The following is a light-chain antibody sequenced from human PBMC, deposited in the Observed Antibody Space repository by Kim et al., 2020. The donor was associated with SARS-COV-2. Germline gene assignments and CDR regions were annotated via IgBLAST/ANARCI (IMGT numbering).Light chain of an antibody. J-gene: IGLJ2*01. Sequence: SYELTQPPSVSVAPGKTATITCGGNNIGSKSVNWYQQKPGRAPVLVIDYDSDRPSGIPDRFSGSNSGNTATLTITRVEAGDEADYYCQVWNTGTEHVIFGGGTQLTVL. CDR3: QVWNTGTEHVI. CDR2: YDS. V-gene: IGLV3-21*04. CDR1: NIGSKS.